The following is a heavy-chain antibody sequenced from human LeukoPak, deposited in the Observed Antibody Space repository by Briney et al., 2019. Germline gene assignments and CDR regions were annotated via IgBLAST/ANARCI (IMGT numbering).Heavy chain of an antibody. CDR3: ARDEKDLYYFDY. V-gene: IGHV3-21*01. CDR2: ISSSSSYI. Sequence: GGSLRLSCAASGFTFSSYSMNWVRQAPGKGLEWVSSISSSSSYIYYADSVKGRFTISRDNAENSLYLQMNSLRAEDTAVYYCARDEKDLYYFDYWGQGTLVTVSS. CDR1: GFTFSSYS. J-gene: IGHJ4*02.